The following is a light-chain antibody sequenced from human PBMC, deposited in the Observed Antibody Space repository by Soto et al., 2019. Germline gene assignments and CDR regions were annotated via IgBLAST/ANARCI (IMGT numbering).Light chain of an antibody. J-gene: IGLJ2*01. CDR1: NSDVGRYNY. Sequence: QSVLTQPASVSGSPGQSITISCTGTNSDVGRYNYVSWYQQHPDKAPKLMLYEVNNRPSGISNRFSGSKSGNTASLSISGLQAEDEADYYCSSYTSSNAVVFGGGTQLTVL. CDR2: EVN. V-gene: IGLV2-14*01. CDR3: SSYTSSNAVV.